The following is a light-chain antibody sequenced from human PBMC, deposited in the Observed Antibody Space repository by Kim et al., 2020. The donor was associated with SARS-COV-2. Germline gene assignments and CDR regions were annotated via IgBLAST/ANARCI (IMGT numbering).Light chain of an antibody. CDR2: DVS. J-gene: IGLJ1*01. V-gene: IGLV2-14*03. CDR1: SSDVGSYNY. Sequence: QSALTQPASVSGSPGQSITISCTGTSSDVGSYNYVSWYQQHPGKAPKVMIYDVSKRPSGVSNRFSGSKSGNTASLTISGLQAEDEADYYCSSYTVSATYVFGTGTKVTVL. CDR3: SSYTVSATYV.